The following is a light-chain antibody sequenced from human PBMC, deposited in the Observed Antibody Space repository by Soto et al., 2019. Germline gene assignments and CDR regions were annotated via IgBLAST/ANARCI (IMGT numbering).Light chain of an antibody. Sequence: DIQMTQSPSTLSGSVGDRVTITCRASQTISSWLAWYQQKPGKAPKLLIYKASTLKSGVPSRFSGSGSRPEFTLTISSLQADDFATYYCQHYNSYSEAFGQGTKVELK. CDR2: KAS. CDR3: QHYNSYSEA. J-gene: IGKJ1*01. CDR1: QTISSW. V-gene: IGKV1-5*03.